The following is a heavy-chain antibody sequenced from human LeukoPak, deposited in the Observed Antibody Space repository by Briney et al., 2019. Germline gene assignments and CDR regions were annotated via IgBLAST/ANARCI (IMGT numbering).Heavy chain of an antibody. J-gene: IGHJ6*03. CDR1: GFTFSSYG. V-gene: IGHV3-30*02. Sequence: PGGSLRLSCAASGFTFSSYGMHWVRQAPGKGLEWVAFIRYDGSNKYYADSVKGRFTISRDNSENTLYLQMNSLRAEDTAVYYCAKVSLSRAINYYYYYMDVWGKGTTVTVSS. CDR3: AKVSLSRAINYYYYYMDV. CDR2: IRYDGSNK.